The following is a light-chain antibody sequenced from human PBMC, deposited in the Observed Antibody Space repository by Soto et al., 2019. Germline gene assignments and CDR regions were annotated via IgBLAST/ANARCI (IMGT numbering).Light chain of an antibody. V-gene: IGKV1-6*01. J-gene: IGKJ1*01. CDR2: AAS. Sequence: AIQLTQAPSSLYASVGDRVTITFRASQAIRTSLGWYQQKPGKVPKLLIYAASILQSGAPSRFSGSGSGTDFTLTISSLQPEDFATYYCLLDFRYFWAFGQGTKVDIK. CDR3: LLDFRYFWA. CDR1: QAIRTS.